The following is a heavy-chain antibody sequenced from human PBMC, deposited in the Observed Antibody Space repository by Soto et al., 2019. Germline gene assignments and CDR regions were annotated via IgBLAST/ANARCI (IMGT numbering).Heavy chain of an antibody. CDR3: AKTETFNGYYNAFDY. D-gene: IGHD3-9*01. CDR1: GFSLAGYA. J-gene: IGHJ4*02. V-gene: IGHV3-23*01. Sequence: GGSLRLSCAASGFSLAGYALTWVRLAPGKGLEWVASISGGGGSTYYTDSVKGRFSISRDNSNRVVYLQMGSLTAGDTAVYYCAKTETFNGYYNAFDYWGQGTRVTVSS. CDR2: ISGGGGST.